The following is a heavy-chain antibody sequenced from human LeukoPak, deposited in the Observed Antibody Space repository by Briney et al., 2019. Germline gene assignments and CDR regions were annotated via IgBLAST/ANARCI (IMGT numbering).Heavy chain of an antibody. CDR3: AKGRAEGELPYFYYMDV. CDR2: ISYDGSNK. CDR1: GFTFSSYG. Sequence: GGSLRLSCAASGFTFSSYGMHWVRQAPGKGLEWVAIISYDGSNKYYADSVKGRFTISRDNSKNTLYLQMNSLRAEDTAVYYCAKGRAEGELPYFYYMDVWGKGTTVTVSS. V-gene: IGHV3-30*18. J-gene: IGHJ6*03. D-gene: IGHD3-16*01.